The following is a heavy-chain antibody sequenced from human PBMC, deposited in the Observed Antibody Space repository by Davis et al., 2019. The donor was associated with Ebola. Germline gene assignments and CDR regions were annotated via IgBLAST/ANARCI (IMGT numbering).Heavy chain of an antibody. D-gene: IGHD5-12*01. CDR2: TYYNSKWYS. CDR1: GDGVSINSAG. J-gene: IGHJ4*02. Sequence: HSQTLSLTCAISGDGVSINSAGWNWIRQSPSRGLEWLGRTYYNSKWYSDYAVSVKSRITINADTSKNLFSLQLSSVTPEDTAVYYCASGWLRTYFDYWGQGALVTVSS. CDR3: ASGWLRTYFDY. V-gene: IGHV6-1*01.